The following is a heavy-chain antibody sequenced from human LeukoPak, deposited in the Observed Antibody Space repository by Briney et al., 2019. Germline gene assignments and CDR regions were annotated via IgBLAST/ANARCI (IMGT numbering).Heavy chain of an antibody. CDR1: GSAFSSYW. D-gene: IGHD4-23*01. CDR3: AYGGNSPFDY. CDR2: IKQAGSEK. V-gene: IGHV3-7*01. Sequence: GGSLRLSCAASGSAFSSYWMSWVRQAPGKGLEWVANIKQAGSEKYYVDSVKGRFTISRDNAKNSLYLQMNSLRAEDTAVYYCAYGGNSPFDYWGQGTLVTVSS. J-gene: IGHJ4*02.